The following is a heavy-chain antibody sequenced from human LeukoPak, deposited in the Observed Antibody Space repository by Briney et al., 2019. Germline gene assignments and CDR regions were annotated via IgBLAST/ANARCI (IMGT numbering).Heavy chain of an antibody. V-gene: IGHV1-2*02. J-gene: IGHJ6*02. CDR2: INPNSGGT. CDR1: GYTFTGYY. CDR3: ARHCYYYDSSGYYAPVGLDV. Sequence: ASVKVSCKASGYTFTGYYMHWVRQAPGQGLEWMGWINPNSGGTNYAQKFQGRVTMTRDTSISTAYMELSRLRSDDTAVYYCARHCYYYDSSGYYAPVGLDVWGQGTTVTVSS. D-gene: IGHD3-22*01.